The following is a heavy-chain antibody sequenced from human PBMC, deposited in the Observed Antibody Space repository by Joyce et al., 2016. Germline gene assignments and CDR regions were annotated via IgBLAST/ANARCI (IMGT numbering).Heavy chain of an antibody. Sequence: QVQLQQWGAGLLKPSETLSLTCAVSGGPFRGFFWTWVRQPPGKGQEWIGDINNSGSTNYNPSLKTRVTFSVDTSKNQFSLKLTSLSAADTAVYYCARSQWLAPLMYWGQGTPVTVSS. CDR2: INNSGST. CDR3: ARSQWLAPLMY. V-gene: IGHV4-34*01. CDR1: GGPFRGFF. D-gene: IGHD6-19*01. J-gene: IGHJ4*02.